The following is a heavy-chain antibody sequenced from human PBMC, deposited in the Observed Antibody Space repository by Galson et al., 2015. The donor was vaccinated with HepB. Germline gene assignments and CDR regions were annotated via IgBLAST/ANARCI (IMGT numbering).Heavy chain of an antibody. Sequence: ETLSLTCTVSGGSISSYYWSWIRQPPGKGLEWIGYIYYSGSTNYNPSLKSRVTISVDTSKNQFSLKLSSVTAADTAVYYCARAPYYYDSSGSPLLDYWGQGTLVTVSS. V-gene: IGHV4-59*01. CDR3: ARAPYYYDSSGSPLLDY. CDR1: GGSISSYY. CDR2: IYYSGST. D-gene: IGHD3-22*01. J-gene: IGHJ4*02.